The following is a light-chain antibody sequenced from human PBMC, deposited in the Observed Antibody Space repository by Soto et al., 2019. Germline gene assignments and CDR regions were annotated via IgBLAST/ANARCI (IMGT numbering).Light chain of an antibody. V-gene: IGLV2-8*01. CDR1: SSDVGGYNY. Sequence: QSALTQPPSASGSPGQSVTISCTGTSSDVGGYNYVSWYQQHPGKAPKLMISEVSNRPSGVPDRFSGSKSVNTASLTVSGIQAEDEVDYYCSSFAGNNNLVFGGGTKLTVL. CDR3: SSFAGNNNLV. CDR2: EVS. J-gene: IGLJ2*01.